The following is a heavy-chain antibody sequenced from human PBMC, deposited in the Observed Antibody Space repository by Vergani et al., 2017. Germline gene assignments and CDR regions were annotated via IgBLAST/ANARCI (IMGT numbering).Heavy chain of an antibody. CDR3: ARSDSTSPALAS. J-gene: IGHJ4*02. V-gene: IGHV3-13*01. CDR1: GFTFSTYD. CDR2: IGTAGDT. Sequence: EVQLVESGGGLVQPGGSLRLSCAASGFTFSTYDMHWVRQATGKGLEWVSAIGTAGDTYYPGSVKGRFTISRENAKNSLYLQMNGLRAGDTAVYYCARSDSTSPALASWGQGTLLTVSS. D-gene: IGHD6-6*01.